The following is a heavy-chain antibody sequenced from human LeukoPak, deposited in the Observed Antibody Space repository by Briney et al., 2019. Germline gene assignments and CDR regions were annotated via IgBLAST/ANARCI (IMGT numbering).Heavy chain of an antibody. V-gene: IGHV4-59*08. CDR3: ARHGYCSGGSCYWDY. D-gene: IGHD2-15*01. J-gene: IGHJ4*02. CDR1: GGSISPYY. CDR2: IYYSGST. Sequence: SETLSLTCIVSGGSISPYYWSWIRQPPGSELEWIAYIYYSGSTSYNPSLKSRVAISVDTSNNEVSLKLSSVTAADTAVYYCARHGYCSGGSCYWDYWGQGTLVTVSS.